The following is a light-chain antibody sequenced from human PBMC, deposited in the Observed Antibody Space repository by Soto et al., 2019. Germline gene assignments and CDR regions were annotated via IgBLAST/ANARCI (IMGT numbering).Light chain of an antibody. CDR1: QSISSW. Sequence: DIQMTQSPSTLSASVGDRVTITCRASQSISSWLAWYQQKPGKAPKLLIYDASSLESGVPSRFSGSGSGTAFTLTISSLQPDDFATYYCQQYNSYSHVTFGQGTKVEIK. J-gene: IGKJ1*01. CDR2: DAS. V-gene: IGKV1-5*01. CDR3: QQYNSYSHVT.